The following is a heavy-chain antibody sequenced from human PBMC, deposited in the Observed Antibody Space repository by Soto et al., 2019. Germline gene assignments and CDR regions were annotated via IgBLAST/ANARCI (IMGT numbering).Heavy chain of an antibody. CDR3: ARDHKSGGPRDAFDI. CDR1: GGTFSSYA. D-gene: IGHD6-25*01. Sequence: SVKVSCKASGGTFSSYAISWVRQAPGQGLEWMGGIIPIFGTANYAQKFQGRVTITADESTSTAYMELSSLRSEDTAVYYCARDHKSGGPRDAFDISGQAPIVTGS. V-gene: IGHV1-69*13. J-gene: IGHJ3*02. CDR2: IIPIFGTA.